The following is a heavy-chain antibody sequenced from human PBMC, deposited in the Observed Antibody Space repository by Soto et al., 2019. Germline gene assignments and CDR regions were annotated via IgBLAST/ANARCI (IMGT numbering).Heavy chain of an antibody. CDR3: ARFSYRETFPKV. J-gene: IGHJ4*02. CDR2: IYYSGST. Sequence: QVQLQESGPGLVKPSETLSLTCTVSGGSISSYYWSWIRQPPGKGLEWIGYIYYSGSTNYIPSLKSRVTISVDTSKNQFSLKPSSVTAADTAVYYCARFSYRETFPKVWGQGTLVTVSS. CDR1: GGSISSYY. D-gene: IGHD2-2*01. V-gene: IGHV4-59*01.